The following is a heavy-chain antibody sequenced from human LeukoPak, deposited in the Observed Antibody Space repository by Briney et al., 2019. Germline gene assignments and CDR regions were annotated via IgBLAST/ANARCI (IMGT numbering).Heavy chain of an antibody. CDR2: IYSDGST. Sequence: PGGSLRLSCAASGVTVSRNYVNWVRQAPGKGLEWPSVIYSDGSTYYADSVKGRFTISRDNSKNMVNLHMNSLRAEDTAVYYCARDLSGSGLNWFDPWGQGTLVTVSS. V-gene: IGHV3-53*01. D-gene: IGHD3-10*01. CDR1: GVTVSRNY. CDR3: ARDLSGSGLNWFDP. J-gene: IGHJ5*02.